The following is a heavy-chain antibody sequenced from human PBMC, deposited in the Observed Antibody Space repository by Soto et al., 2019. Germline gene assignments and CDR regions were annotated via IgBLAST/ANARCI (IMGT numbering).Heavy chain of an antibody. CDR2: ISDDGGST. J-gene: IGHJ3*02. D-gene: IGHD6-19*01. Sequence: EVQLLDSGGGVVQPGGSLRLSCTASGFTFSSFGMSWVRQAPGKGLECVSAISDDGGSTYHADSVKGRFTISRDNSKNTLYLQMDSLRDEDTALYFCAKFGSGGHARGLDRWGQGKMVTVSS. CDR1: GFTFSSFG. V-gene: IGHV3-23*01. CDR3: AKFGSGGHARGLDR.